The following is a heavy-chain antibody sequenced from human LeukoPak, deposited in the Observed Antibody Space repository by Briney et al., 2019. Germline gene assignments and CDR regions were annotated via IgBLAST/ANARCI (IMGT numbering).Heavy chain of an antibody. Sequence: ASVKVSCKASGYTFTSYYMHWVRQAPGQGLEWMGIINPSGGSTSYAQKFQGRVTMTRDTSTSTVYMELSSLRSEDTAVYYCARGPIYDYVWGSYRSDLDYWGQGTLVTVSS. D-gene: IGHD3-16*02. J-gene: IGHJ4*02. CDR1: GYTFTSYY. CDR2: INPSGGST. CDR3: ARGPIYDYVWGSYRSDLDY. V-gene: IGHV1-46*01.